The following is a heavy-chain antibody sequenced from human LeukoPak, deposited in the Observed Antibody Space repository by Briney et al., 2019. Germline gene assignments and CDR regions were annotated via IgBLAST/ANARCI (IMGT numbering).Heavy chain of an antibody. CDR2: ISNGASST. D-gene: IGHD6-6*01. V-gene: IGHV3-23*01. Sequence: GGSLRLSCAASGFTFSNYAMSWVRQAPGKGLEWVSCISNGASSTYYADSVKGRFSISRDNSKNTLYLQMNSLRAEDTAVYYCAKVVGSIYWGQGTLVTVSS. CDR3: AKVVGSIY. J-gene: IGHJ4*02. CDR1: GFTFSNYA.